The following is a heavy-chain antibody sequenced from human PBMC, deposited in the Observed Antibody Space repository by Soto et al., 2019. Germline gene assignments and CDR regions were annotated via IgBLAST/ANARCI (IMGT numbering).Heavy chain of an antibody. V-gene: IGHV6-1*01. CDR1: GDSVSSNSAS. CDR2: TYYRSKWYN. CDR3: SRTYDDGSVGNWFGP. Sequence: SQTLSLTCAISGDSVSSNSASWNWIRQSPSRGLEWLGRTYYRSKWYNDYAVSVKSRITINPDTSKNQFSLHLNSVTPEDTAVYYCSRTYDDGSVGNWFGPWGQGTLVTVS. D-gene: IGHD3-22*01. J-gene: IGHJ5*02.